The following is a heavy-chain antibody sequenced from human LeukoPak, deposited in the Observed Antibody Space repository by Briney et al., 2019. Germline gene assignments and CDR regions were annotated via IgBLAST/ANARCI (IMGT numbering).Heavy chain of an antibody. J-gene: IGHJ4*02. CDR1: EFTFTNYN. Sequence: GGSLRLSCAASEFTFTNYNMSWVRQAPGKGLEWVSAISGSGGSTYYADSVKGRFTISRDNSKNTLYLQMNSLRAEDTAVYYCAKGAFWNYAPFDYWGQGTLVTVSS. D-gene: IGHD1-7*01. V-gene: IGHV3-23*01. CDR2: ISGSGGST. CDR3: AKGAFWNYAPFDY.